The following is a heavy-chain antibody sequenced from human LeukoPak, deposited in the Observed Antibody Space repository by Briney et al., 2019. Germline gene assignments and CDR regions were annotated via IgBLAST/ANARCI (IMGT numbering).Heavy chain of an antibody. CDR3: ARVVLNILGPRYYMDV. V-gene: IGHV4-30-4*08. CDR1: GGSISSGDYY. D-gene: IGHD2/OR15-2a*01. Sequence: PSQTLSLTCTVSGGSISSGDYYWSWIRQPPGKGLEWIGYIYYSGSTYYNPSLKSRVTISVDTSKNQFSLKLSSVTAADTAVYYCARVVLNILGPRYYMDVWGKGTTVTVSS. CDR2: IYYSGST. J-gene: IGHJ6*03.